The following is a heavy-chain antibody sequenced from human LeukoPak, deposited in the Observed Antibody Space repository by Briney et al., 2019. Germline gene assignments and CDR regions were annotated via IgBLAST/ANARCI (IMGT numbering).Heavy chain of an antibody. Sequence: GASVKVSCKTSGHTFTGYYMLWVRQAPGQGLEWMGRIVPNSGDTNYAQKFQGRVTLTRDTSISTAYMELSRLRSDDTAIYYCARGGVVTSVGHTFYYGMDVWGQGTTVTVSS. CDR1: GHTFTGYY. CDR2: IVPNSGDT. V-gene: IGHV1-2*06. J-gene: IGHJ6*02. CDR3: ARGGVVTSVGHTFYYGMDV. D-gene: IGHD3-22*01.